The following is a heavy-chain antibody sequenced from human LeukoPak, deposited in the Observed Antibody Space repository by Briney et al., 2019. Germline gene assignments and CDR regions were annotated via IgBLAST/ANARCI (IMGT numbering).Heavy chain of an antibody. V-gene: IGHV3-9*01. CDR2: ISWNSGSI. J-gene: IGHJ5*02. Sequence: GRSLRLSCAASGFTFTDFTMHWVRQAPGKGLEWVSGISWNSGSINYADSVKGRFTISRDNAKNSLYLQMNSLRAEDTALYYCAKDRSAGTYNWFDPWGQGTLVTVSS. CDR1: GFTFTDFT. D-gene: IGHD1-7*01. CDR3: AKDRSAGTYNWFDP.